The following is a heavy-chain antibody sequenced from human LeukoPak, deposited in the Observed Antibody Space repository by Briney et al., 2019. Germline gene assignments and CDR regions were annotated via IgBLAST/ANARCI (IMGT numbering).Heavy chain of an antibody. V-gene: IGHV5-51*01. CDR3: ARGDGYSYGRIIYAFDI. J-gene: IGHJ3*02. CDR1: GYSFTSYW. Sequence: AESLKISCKGSGYSFTSYWIGWVRQMPGKGLEWMGIIYPGDSDTRYSPSFQGQVTISADKSISTAYLQWSSLKASDTAMYYCARGDGYSYGRIIYAFDIWGQGTMVTVSS. CDR2: IYPGDSDT. D-gene: IGHD5-18*01.